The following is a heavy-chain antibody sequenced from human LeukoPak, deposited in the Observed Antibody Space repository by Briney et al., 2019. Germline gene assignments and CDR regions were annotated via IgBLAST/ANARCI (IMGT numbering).Heavy chain of an antibody. J-gene: IGHJ4*02. D-gene: IGHD3-3*01. V-gene: IGHV7-4-1*02. Sequence: GASVKVSCKASGYTFTSYAMNWVRQAPGQGLEWMGWINTNTGNPTYAQGFTGRFVFSLDTSVSTAYLQISSLKAEDTAVYYCARRPDEDDFWSGYFDYWGQGTLVTVSS. CDR1: GYTFTSYA. CDR2: INTNTGNP. CDR3: ARRPDEDDFWSGYFDY.